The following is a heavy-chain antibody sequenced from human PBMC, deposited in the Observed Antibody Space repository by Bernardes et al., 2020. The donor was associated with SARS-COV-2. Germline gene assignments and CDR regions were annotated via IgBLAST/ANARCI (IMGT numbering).Heavy chain of an antibody. CDR2: IWHDGSGE. CDR3: ATEDGEWLES. Sequence: GGSLRLSCAASGFTFSDSTMHWVRQAPGKGLEWVAVIWHDGSGEYYVDSVKGRFAISRDNSNNTLYLQMNNLRVEDTALYRCATEDGEWLESWGQGTLVTVSS. J-gene: IGHJ5*01. D-gene: IGHD4-17*01. V-gene: IGHV3-33*01. CDR1: GFTFSDST.